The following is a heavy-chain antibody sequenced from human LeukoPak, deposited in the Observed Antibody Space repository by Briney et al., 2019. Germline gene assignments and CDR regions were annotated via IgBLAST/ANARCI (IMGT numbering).Heavy chain of an antibody. V-gene: IGHV3-30*14. CDR3: ESPREGPGGFDI. Sequence: PGGSLRLSCAASGFTFSSYAMHWVRQAPGKGLEWVAVISYDGSNKYYADSVKGRFTISRDNSKNTLYLQMNSLRAGDTAVYYCESPREGPGGFDIWGQGTMVTVSS. CDR1: GFTFSSYA. D-gene: IGHD2-8*02. J-gene: IGHJ3*02. CDR2: ISYDGSNK.